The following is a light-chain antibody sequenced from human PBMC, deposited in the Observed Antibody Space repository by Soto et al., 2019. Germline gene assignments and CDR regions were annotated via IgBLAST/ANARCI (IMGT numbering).Light chain of an antibody. V-gene: IGKV3-15*01. CDR1: ESVSSN. J-gene: IGKJ2*03. Sequence: EIVMTQSPATLSVSPGERATLSCRASESVSSNLAWYQQTPGQAPRLLIYGASTRATCIPARFSGSGSGTEFTLTISSLQSEDFAVYYCQEYNNLPPVHSFGQGTKLEI. CDR3: QEYNNLPPVHS. CDR2: GAS.